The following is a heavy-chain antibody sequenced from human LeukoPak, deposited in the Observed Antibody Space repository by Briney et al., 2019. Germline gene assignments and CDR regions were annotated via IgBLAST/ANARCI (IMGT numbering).Heavy chain of an antibody. V-gene: IGHV1-8*03. CDR2: MNPKSGNT. Sequence: ASVKVSCKASGYTFTRYDINWVRQATGQGLEWMGWMNPKSGNTGHAQKFQGRVTITRDTSISTVYMELSSLRSEDTAVYYCARGEYSYGNYYMDVWGKGTTVTVSS. J-gene: IGHJ6*03. CDR1: GYTFTRYD. CDR3: ARGEYSYGNYYMDV. D-gene: IGHD5-18*01.